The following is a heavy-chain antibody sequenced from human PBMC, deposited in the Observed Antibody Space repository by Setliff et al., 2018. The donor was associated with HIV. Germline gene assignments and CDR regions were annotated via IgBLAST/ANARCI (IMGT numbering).Heavy chain of an antibody. Sequence: GASVKVSCKASGYTFISYAIHWVRQAPGQRLEWMGWINVGNGNTKYSQNFQDRVTLTRDTSATTAYMELSSLRSEDTAVYYCARDVGSVWHNWFDPWGQGTLVTVSS. J-gene: IGHJ5*02. D-gene: IGHD6-19*01. CDR3: ARDVGSVWHNWFDP. CDR1: GYTFISYA. CDR2: INVGNGNT. V-gene: IGHV1-3*01.